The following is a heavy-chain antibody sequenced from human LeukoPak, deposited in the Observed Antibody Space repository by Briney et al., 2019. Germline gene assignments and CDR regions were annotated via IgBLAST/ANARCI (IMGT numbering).Heavy chain of an antibody. CDR2: IIPIFGTA. D-gene: IGHD2-2*03. V-gene: IGHV1-69*13. CDR1: GGTFSSYA. J-gene: IGHJ4*02. CDR3: ARGSGYCSSTSCYQGGYEFDY. Sequence: SVKVSCKASGGTFSSYAISWVRQAPGQGLEWMGGIIPIFGTANYAQKFQGRVTITADESTSIAYMELSSLRSEDTAVYYCARGSGYCSSTSCYQGGYEFDYWGQGTLVTVSS.